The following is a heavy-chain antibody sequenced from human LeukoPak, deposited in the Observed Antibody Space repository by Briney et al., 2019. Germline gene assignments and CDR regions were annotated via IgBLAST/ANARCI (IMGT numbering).Heavy chain of an antibody. CDR1: GFTFSSYW. J-gene: IGHJ3*01. V-gene: IGHV3-7*01. CDR2: IRQDESEK. CDR3: ARDSGSAYYYGSGTYYYDAFDF. Sequence: QLGGSLRLSCTVSGFTFSSYWMTWVRQAPGEGLEWVANIRQDESEKYYVDSVKGRFTISRDNAKNSLYLQMNSLRAEDTAVYYCARDSGSAYYYGSGTYYYDAFDFWGRGTTVTVSS. D-gene: IGHD3-10*01.